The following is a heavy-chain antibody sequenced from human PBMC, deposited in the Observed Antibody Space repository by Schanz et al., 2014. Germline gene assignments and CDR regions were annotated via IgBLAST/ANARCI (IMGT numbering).Heavy chain of an antibody. V-gene: IGHV3-30*04. CDR1: GFTFRSYA. D-gene: IGHD3-9*01. CDR3: ARDHPHRGVTGYYNDV. Sequence: QVQLVESGGGVVQPGKSLRLSCAASGFTFRSYAVHWVRQTPGKGLEWLAVISSDGSNKYYADSVKGRFIISRDNAKNALYLQMNTLRAEDTAVYYCARDHPHRGVTGYYNDVWGQGTSVTVSS. J-gene: IGHJ6*02. CDR2: ISSDGSNK.